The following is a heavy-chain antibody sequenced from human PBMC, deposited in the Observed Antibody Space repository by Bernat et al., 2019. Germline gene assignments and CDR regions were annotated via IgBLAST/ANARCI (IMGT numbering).Heavy chain of an antibody. D-gene: IGHD6-19*01. V-gene: IGHV3-30*18. Sequence: LGGAGGGGVQPGRSLGLSWAASGFTCSSCGMHWVRQAPGKGLEWVAIISYDGSYKYYADSVRGRFTISRDNSKNPLYLQMNSLRAEDTAVYYCAKDQSVSNTGWYYFDYWGQGALVTVSS. CDR1: GFTCSSCG. CDR2: ISYDGSYK. CDR3: AKDQSVSNTGWYYFDY. J-gene: IGHJ4*02.